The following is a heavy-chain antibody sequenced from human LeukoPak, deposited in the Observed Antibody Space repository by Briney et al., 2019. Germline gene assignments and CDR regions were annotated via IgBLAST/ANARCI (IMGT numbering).Heavy chain of an antibody. CDR3: ATYRHVLLPFDW. CDR2: IFPSGGEI. J-gene: IGHJ4*02. CDR1: GFTFSSYE. V-gene: IGHV3-23*01. D-gene: IGHD2-21*01. Sequence: GGSLRLSCAASGFTFSSYEMNWVRQPPGKGLEWVSSIFPSGGEIHYADSVRGRFTIYRDNSKSILSLQMNSLRAEATAIYYCATYRHVLLPFDWWGGETLVTVS.